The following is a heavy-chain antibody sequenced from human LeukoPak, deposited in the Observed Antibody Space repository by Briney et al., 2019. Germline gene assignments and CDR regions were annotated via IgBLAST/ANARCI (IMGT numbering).Heavy chain of an antibody. CDR1: GFPFGSYW. CDR2: ISSRSSSI. CDR3: ARGDYGDRDLDY. V-gene: IGHV3-48*02. D-gene: IGHD4-17*01. J-gene: IGHJ4*02. Sequence: PGGSLRLSCVASGFPFGSYWMTWVRQAPGKGLEWVSYISSRSSSIYYADSVKGRFTLSRDNAKNSLYLQMNSLRDEDTAVYYCARGDYGDRDLDYWGQGTLVTVSS.